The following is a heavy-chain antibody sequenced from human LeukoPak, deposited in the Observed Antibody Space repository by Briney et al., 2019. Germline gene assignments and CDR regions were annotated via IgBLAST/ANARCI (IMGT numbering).Heavy chain of an antibody. CDR2: IIPIFGTA. J-gene: IGHJ4*02. V-gene: IGHV1-69*05. CDR1: GGTFSSYA. D-gene: IGHD1-26*01. Sequence: ASVKVSCKASGGTFSSYAISWVRQAPGQGLEWMGGIIPIFGTANYAQKFQGRVTMTRDMSTSTVYMELSSLRSEDTAVYYCAGFGWELLTWGQGTLVTVSS. CDR3: AGFGWELLT.